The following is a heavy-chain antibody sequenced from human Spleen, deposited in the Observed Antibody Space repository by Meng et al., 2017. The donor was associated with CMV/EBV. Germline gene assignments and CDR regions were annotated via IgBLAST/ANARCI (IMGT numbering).Heavy chain of an antibody. D-gene: IGHD6-19*01. V-gene: IGHV1-8*01. CDR3: AKDVASSGSAPDN. Sequence: ASVKVSCKASGYTFTSYDINWVRQATGQGLEWMGWMNPNSGNTGYAQKFQGRVTMTRNTSISTAYMELSSLRSEDTAVYYRAKDVASSGSAPDNWGQGTLVTVSS. CDR1: GYTFTSYD. CDR2: MNPNSGNT. J-gene: IGHJ4*02.